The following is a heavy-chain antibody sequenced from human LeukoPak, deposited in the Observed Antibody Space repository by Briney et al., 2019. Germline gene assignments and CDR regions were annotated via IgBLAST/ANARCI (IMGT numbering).Heavy chain of an antibody. Sequence: GGSLKLSCAASGFTFSGYAMHWVRQAPGKGLEWVAVMSYDGSNKYYVDSVKGRFTVSRDNSKNTLYLQMNSLRAEDTAVYYCAKDIYYASSGYRGYFDYWGQGTLVTVSS. CDR1: GFTFSGYA. D-gene: IGHD3-22*01. CDR3: AKDIYYASSGYRGYFDY. V-gene: IGHV3-30*18. CDR2: MSYDGSNK. J-gene: IGHJ4*02.